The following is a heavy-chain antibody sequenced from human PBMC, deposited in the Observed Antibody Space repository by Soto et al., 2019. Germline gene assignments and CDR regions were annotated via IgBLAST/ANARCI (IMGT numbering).Heavy chain of an antibody. V-gene: IGHV1-3*01. D-gene: IGHD3-10*01. CDR1: GYTFTSYA. CDR3: ARERVTMVRGRKGYYYYGMDV. Sequence: ASVKVSCKASGYTFTSYAMHWVRQAPGQRLEWMGWINAGNGNTGYAQKFQGRVTMTRNTSISTAYMELSSLRSEDTAVYYCARERVTMVRGRKGYYYYGMDVWGQGTTVTVSS. J-gene: IGHJ6*02. CDR2: INAGNGNT.